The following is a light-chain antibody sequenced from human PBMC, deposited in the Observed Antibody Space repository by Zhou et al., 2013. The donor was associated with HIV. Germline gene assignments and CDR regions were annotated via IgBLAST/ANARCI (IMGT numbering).Light chain of an antibody. J-gene: IGKJ1*01. CDR2: KIS. V-gene: IGKV2-30*02. Sequence: DVVLSQSPLSLPVTLGQPASISCRSSQSLRHSDGNTYLNWFQHRPGQSPRRLIYKISNRDPGVPDRFSASGSGTDFTLKISRVEAEDVGVYYCMQGTQWPPTFGQGTRVEIK. CDR1: QSLRHSDGNTY. CDR3: MQGTQWPPT.